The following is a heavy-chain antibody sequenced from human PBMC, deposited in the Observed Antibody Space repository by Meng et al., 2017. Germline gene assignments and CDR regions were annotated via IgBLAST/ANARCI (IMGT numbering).Heavy chain of an antibody. V-gene: IGHV4-4*02. J-gene: IGHJ4*02. Sequence: QVQLQRSGPVLVKPSGTLSLTCAVSGGSISSSNWWSWVRQPPGKGLEWIGEIYHSGSTNYNPSLKSRVTISVDKSKNQFSLKLSSVTAADTAVYYCARWSIYCSGGSCYSFDYWGQGTLVTVSS. CDR3: ARWSIYCSGGSCYSFDY. D-gene: IGHD2-15*01. CDR1: GGSISSSNW. CDR2: IYHSGST.